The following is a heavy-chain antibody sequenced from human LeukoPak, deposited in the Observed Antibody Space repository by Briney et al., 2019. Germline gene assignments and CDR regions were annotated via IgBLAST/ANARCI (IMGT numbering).Heavy chain of an antibody. D-gene: IGHD6-19*01. CDR1: GFTFSSYA. CDR3: TSPPSIAVADPFDS. Sequence: PGGSLRLSCADSGFTFSSYAMHWVRQAPGKGLEYVSAISSNGGSTYYANSVKGRFTISRDNAKNMLYLQMDSLRAEDTSVYYCTSPPSIAVADPFDSWGQGTLVTVSS. CDR2: ISSNGGST. J-gene: IGHJ4*02. V-gene: IGHV3-64*01.